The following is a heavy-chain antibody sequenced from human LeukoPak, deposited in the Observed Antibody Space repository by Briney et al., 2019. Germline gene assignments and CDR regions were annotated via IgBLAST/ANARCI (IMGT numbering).Heavy chain of an antibody. D-gene: IGHD5-12*01. V-gene: IGHV3-48*03. CDR2: ISSSGSTI. CDR3: ASRLVSGYDFAALTSGGSIDY. J-gene: IGHJ4*02. CDR1: GFTFSSYE. Sequence: PGGSLRLSCAASGFTFSSYEMNWVRQAPGKGLEWVSYISSSGSTIYYADSVKGRFTISRDNAKNSLYLQMNSLRAEDTAVYYCASRLVSGYDFAALTSGGSIDYWGQGTLVTVSS.